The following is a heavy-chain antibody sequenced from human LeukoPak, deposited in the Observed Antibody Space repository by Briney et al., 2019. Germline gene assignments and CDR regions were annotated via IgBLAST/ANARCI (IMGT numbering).Heavy chain of an antibody. Sequence: GGSLRLSCAASGFTVSSNYMSWVRQAPGKGLEWVSVIYSGGSTYYADSVKGRFTIFGDNSNNTLFLQMNSLRAEDTAVYYCATTHDYGCQGTLVTVSS. CDR3: ATTHDY. CDR2: IYSGGST. V-gene: IGHV3-66*01. CDR1: GFTVSSNY. J-gene: IGHJ4*02.